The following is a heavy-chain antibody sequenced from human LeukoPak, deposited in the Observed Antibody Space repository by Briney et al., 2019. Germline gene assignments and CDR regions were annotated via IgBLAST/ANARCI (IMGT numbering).Heavy chain of an antibody. V-gene: IGHV3-21*01. Sequence: GGSLRLSCAASGFTFSSYSVIWVRQAPGKGLEWVSCISSSGSGNIYYSDAVKGRFTLSRDSAKNSLYLQMNSLRVEDTAFYYCARGPGIAVAPLQHWGQGTLVSVSS. D-gene: IGHD6-19*01. CDR1: GFTFSSYS. J-gene: IGHJ1*01. CDR2: ISSSGSGNI. CDR3: ARGPGIAVAPLQH.